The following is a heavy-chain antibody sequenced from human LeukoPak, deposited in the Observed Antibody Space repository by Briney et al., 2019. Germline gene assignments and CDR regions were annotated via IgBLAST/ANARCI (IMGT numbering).Heavy chain of an antibody. V-gene: IGHV3-43*01. D-gene: IGHD3-16*01. Sequence: GGSLRLSCAASGFTFDDYAMHWVRQAPGKGLEWVGLVSRNGDRTYYADSVRGRFAISRDNSHHSVYLQMDSLGSEDSALYYCAKDLWKFGDDVRDTAFDYWGRGTLVTVSS. J-gene: IGHJ4*02. CDR2: VSRNGDRT. CDR1: GFTFDDYA. CDR3: AKDLWKFGDDVRDTAFDY.